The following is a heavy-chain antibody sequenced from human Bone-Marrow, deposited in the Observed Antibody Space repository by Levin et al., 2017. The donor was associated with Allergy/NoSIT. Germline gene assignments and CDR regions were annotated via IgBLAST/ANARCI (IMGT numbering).Heavy chain of an antibody. CDR3: ARDFRVEQQLVLGAFES. Sequence: GGSLRLSCAASGFTFSSYSMNWVRQAPGKGLEWVSSISSTSSYIYYADSVKGRFTISRDNAKNSLYLQMNSLRAEDTAVYYCARDFRVEQQLVLGAFESWGQGTMVTVSS. D-gene: IGHD6-13*01. V-gene: IGHV3-21*01. CDR1: GFTFSSYS. CDR2: ISSTSSYI. J-gene: IGHJ3*02.